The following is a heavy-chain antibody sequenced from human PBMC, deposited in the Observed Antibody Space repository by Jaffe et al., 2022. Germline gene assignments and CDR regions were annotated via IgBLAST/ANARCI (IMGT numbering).Heavy chain of an antibody. J-gene: IGHJ4*02. CDR1: GGTFSSYT. V-gene: IGHV1-69*02. Sequence: QVQLVQSGAEVKKPGSSVKVSCKASGGTFSSYTISWVRQAPGQGLEWMGRIIPILGIANYAQKFQGRVTITADKSTSTAYMELSSLRSEDTAVYYCARGLLGATPHLPLYYFDYWGQGTLVTVSS. CDR3: ARGLLGATPHLPLYYFDY. CDR2: IIPILGIA. D-gene: IGHD1-26*01.